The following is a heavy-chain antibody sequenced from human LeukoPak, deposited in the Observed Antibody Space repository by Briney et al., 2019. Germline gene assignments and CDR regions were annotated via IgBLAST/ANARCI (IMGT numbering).Heavy chain of an antibody. V-gene: IGHV3-23*01. J-gene: IGHJ4*02. CDR2: ISGSGGST. D-gene: IGHD6-13*01. CDR3: AKETSYSSSWYRGGIDY. Sequence: GGSLRLSCAASVFTFSSYSMSWVRQAPGKGLEWVSAISGSGGSTYYADSAKGRFTISRDNSKNTLYLQMNGLRAEDTAVYCCAKETSYSSSWYRGGIDYWGQGTLVTVSS. CDR1: VFTFSSYS.